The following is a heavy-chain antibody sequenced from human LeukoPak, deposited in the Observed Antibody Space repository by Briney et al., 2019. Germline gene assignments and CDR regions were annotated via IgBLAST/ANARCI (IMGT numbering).Heavy chain of an antibody. CDR3: ARVGGSGSLRTFDY. Sequence: SQTLSLTCTVSGGSISSGSYYWGWIRQPGGKGLEWIGRIYTSGSTNYNPSLKSRVTISVDTSKNQFSLKLSSLTAAATAVYYCARVGGSGSLRTFDYWGQRTLVTVSS. D-gene: IGHD3-10*01. V-gene: IGHV4-61*02. J-gene: IGHJ4*02. CDR1: GGSISSGSYY. CDR2: IYTSGST.